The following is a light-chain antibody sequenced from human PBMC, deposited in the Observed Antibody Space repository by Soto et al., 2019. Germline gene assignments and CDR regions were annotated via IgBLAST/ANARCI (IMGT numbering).Light chain of an antibody. CDR3: AAWDDILNGWV. CDR1: RSDVGRYNY. CDR2: EVT. V-gene: IGLV2-14*01. J-gene: IGLJ3*02. Sequence: QSALTQPASVSGSPGQSITISCTGTRSDVGRYNYVSWYQQHPGKAPKLLIYEVTYRPSGVSTRFSASKSGSTASLTISGIQAEDEADYYCAAWDDILNGWVFGGGTKLTVL.